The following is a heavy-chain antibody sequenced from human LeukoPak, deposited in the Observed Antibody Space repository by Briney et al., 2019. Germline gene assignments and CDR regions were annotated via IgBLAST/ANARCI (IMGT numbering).Heavy chain of an antibody. D-gene: IGHD6-6*01. CDR1: GFTFSSYS. J-gene: IGHJ4*02. Sequence: PGGSLRLSCAASGFTFSSYSMNWVRQAPGKGLEWVSSISSSSSYIYYADSVKGRFTISRDNAKNSLYLQMNSLRAEDTAVYYCARATIAARPSRYYFDYWGQGTLVTVSS. V-gene: IGHV3-21*01. CDR2: ISSSSSYI. CDR3: ARATIAARPSRYYFDY.